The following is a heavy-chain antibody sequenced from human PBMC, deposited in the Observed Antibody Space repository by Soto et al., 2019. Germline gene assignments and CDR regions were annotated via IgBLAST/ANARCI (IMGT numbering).Heavy chain of an antibody. Sequence: EVQLVESGGGLVKPGGSLRLSCADSGFIFSSYSMNWVRQAPGKGLEWVSSISSSSSYIYYADSVKGRFTISRDNAKNSLYLQMNSLRAEATAVYYCARDRCSSTSCYHGWGQGTLVTVSS. CDR2: ISSSSSYI. V-gene: IGHV3-21*01. D-gene: IGHD2-2*01. CDR3: ARDRCSSTSCYHG. CDR1: GFIFSSYS. J-gene: IGHJ4*02.